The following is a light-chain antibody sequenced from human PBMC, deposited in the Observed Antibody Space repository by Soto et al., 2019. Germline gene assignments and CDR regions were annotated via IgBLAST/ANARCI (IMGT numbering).Light chain of an antibody. J-gene: IGLJ2*01. Sequence: QSALTQPRSVSGSHGQSVTISCTGTSSDVGRYNYVSWYRQHPGKAPKLMIYDVNNRPSGVPDRFSGSKSGNTASLTISGLQAEDEADYYCCSYAGRGVVFGGGTKLTVL. CDR2: DVN. V-gene: IGLV2-11*01. CDR1: SSDVGRYNY. CDR3: CSYAGRGVV.